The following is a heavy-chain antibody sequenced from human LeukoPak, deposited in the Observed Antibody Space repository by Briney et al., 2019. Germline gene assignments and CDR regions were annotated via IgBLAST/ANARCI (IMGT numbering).Heavy chain of an antibody. D-gene: IGHD3-9*01. V-gene: IGHV1-18*01. CDR2: ISAYNGNT. CDR1: GYTFTSYG. CDR3: ASALNYDILTGYVEWAFDI. J-gene: IGHJ3*02. Sequence: ASVKVSCKASGYTFTSYGISWVRQAPGQGLEWMGWISAYNGNTNYAQKLQGRVTMTTDTSTSTAYMELRSLRSDDTAVYYCASALNYDILTGYVEWAFDIWGQGTMVTVSS.